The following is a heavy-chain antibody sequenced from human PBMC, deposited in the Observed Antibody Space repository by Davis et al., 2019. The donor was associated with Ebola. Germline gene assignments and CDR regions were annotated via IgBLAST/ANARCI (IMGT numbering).Heavy chain of an antibody. CDR3: ARDRGSGYSYGTDY. D-gene: IGHD5-18*01. V-gene: IGHV3-30*03. CDR1: GFTFSSYG. Sequence: PGGSLRLSCAASGFTFSSYGMHWVRQAPGKGLEWVAVISYDGSNKYYADSVKGRFTISRDNSKNTLYLQMNSLRAEDTAVYYCARDRGSGYSYGTDYWGQGTLVTVSS. J-gene: IGHJ4*02. CDR2: ISYDGSNK.